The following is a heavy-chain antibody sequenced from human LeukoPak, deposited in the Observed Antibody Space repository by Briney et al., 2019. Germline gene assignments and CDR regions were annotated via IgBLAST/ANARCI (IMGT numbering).Heavy chain of an antibody. CDR3: AKLEGIAVAGTGTDFDY. Sequence: PGGSLRPSCAASGFTFSSYAMTWVRQAPGKGLEWVSAISGSGGSTYYADSVKGRFTISRDNSKNTLYLQMNSLRAEDTAVYYCAKLEGIAVAGTGTDFDYWGQGTLVTVSS. CDR2: ISGSGGST. D-gene: IGHD6-19*01. CDR1: GFTFSSYA. V-gene: IGHV3-23*01. J-gene: IGHJ4*02.